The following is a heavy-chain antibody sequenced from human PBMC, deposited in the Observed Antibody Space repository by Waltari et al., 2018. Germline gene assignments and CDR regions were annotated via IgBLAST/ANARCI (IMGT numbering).Heavy chain of an antibody. D-gene: IGHD1-26*01. Sequence: LVQSGAEVKKPGASVRVSCTASGYSFTNYGVSWVRQAPGQGLEWMGWISAFNRNTNYVQKFQGRVTMTTDTQTSTAYMELRSLTSDDTAVYYCAREEQGKWEHRGALDIWGQGTMVTVSS. J-gene: IGHJ3*02. V-gene: IGHV1-18*01. CDR3: AREEQGKWEHRGALDI. CDR2: ISAFNRNT. CDR1: GYSFTNYG.